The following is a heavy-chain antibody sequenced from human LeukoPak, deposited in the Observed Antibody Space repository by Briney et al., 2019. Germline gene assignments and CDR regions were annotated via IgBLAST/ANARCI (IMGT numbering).Heavy chain of an antibody. D-gene: IGHD6-19*01. CDR1: GGSISSYY. CDR2: IYYSGST. V-gene: IGHV4-59*01. J-gene: IGHJ5*02. CDR3: ARGSAVVAVAASTYNWFDP. Sequence: SETLSLTCTVPGGSISSYYWSWIRQPPGKGLEWIGYIYYSGSTNYNPSLKSRVTISVDTSKNQFSLKLSSVTAADTAVYYCARGSAVVAVAASTYNWFDPWGQGTLVTVSS.